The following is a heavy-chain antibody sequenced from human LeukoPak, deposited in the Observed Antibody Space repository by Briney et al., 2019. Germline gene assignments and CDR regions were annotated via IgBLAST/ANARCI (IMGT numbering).Heavy chain of an antibody. CDR3: ARDAALGGGTCVY. J-gene: IGHJ4*02. CDR2: INPRGGST. Sequence: ASVKVSCKASGYTFTNYYMHWVRQAPGQGLEWMGIINPRGGSTTYAQKFQGRVTMTRDTSTSTVYLELSSLRSEDTAVYYCARDAALGGGTCVYWGQGTLVTVSS. V-gene: IGHV1-46*01. CDR1: GYTFTNYY. D-gene: IGHD2-15*01.